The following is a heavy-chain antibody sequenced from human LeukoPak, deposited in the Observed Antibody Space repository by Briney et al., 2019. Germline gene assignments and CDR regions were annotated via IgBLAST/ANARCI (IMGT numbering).Heavy chain of an antibody. Sequence: KTSETLSLTCTVSGGSIRGYYWSWIRQPPGKGLEWIGYIYYSGSTSYNPSLKSRVTISVDTSKNQFSLKLSAVTAADTAVYYCARHEFDSGSLPYFDYWGQGILVTVSS. CDR2: IYYSGST. J-gene: IGHJ4*02. V-gene: IGHV4-59*08. CDR3: ARHEFDSGSLPYFDY. D-gene: IGHD3-10*01. CDR1: GGSIRGYY.